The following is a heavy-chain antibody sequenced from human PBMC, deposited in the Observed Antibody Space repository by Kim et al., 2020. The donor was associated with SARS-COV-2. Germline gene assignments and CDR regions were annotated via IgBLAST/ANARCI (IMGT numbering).Heavy chain of an antibody. J-gene: IGHJ6*02. D-gene: IGHD5-12*01. V-gene: IGHV1-46*01. CDR3: AKNVDIVATGSYYYYGMDV. CDR2: INPSGGST. Sequence: ASVKVSCKASGYTFTSYYMHWVRQAPGQGLEWMGIINPSGGSTSYAQKFQGRVTMTRDTSTSTVYMELSSLRSEDTAVYYCAKNVDIVATGSYYYYGMDVWGQGTTVTVSS. CDR1: GYTFTSYY.